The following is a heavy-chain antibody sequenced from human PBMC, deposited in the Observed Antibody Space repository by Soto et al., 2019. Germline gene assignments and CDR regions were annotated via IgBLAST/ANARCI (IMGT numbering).Heavy chain of an antibody. CDR1: GFTFSDYY. Sequence: QVRLVESGGGLVKPGGSLRLSCAASGFTFSDYYMSWIRQAPGKGLEWVSYISSSGSTIYYADSVKGRFTISRDNAKNSLYLQMNSLRAEDTAVYYCARDSVLAMATEYDAFDIWGQGTMVTVSS. D-gene: IGHD5-12*01. J-gene: IGHJ3*02. V-gene: IGHV3-11*01. CDR3: ARDSVLAMATEYDAFDI. CDR2: ISSSGSTI.